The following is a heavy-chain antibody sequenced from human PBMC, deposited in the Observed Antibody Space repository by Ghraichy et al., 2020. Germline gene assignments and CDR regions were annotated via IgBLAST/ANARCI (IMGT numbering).Heavy chain of an antibody. V-gene: IGHV3-23*01. J-gene: IGHJ4*02. CDR1: GFTFSSYA. Sequence: GGSLRLSCAASGFTFSSYAMSWVRQAPGKGLEWVSAISGSGGSTYYADSVKGRFTISRDNSKNTLYLQMNSLRAEDTAVYYCARDVDTAMTKWGYFDYWGQGTLVTVSS. D-gene: IGHD5-18*01. CDR2: ISGSGGST. CDR3: ARDVDTAMTKWGYFDY.